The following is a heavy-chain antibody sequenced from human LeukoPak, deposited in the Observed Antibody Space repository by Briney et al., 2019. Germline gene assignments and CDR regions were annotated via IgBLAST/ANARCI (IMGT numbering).Heavy chain of an antibody. D-gene: IGHD3-10*01. Sequence: SVKVSCKASGYTFTSYYMHWVRQAPGQGLEWMGGIIPIFGTANYAQKFQGRVTITADESTSTAYMELSSLRSEDTAVYYCASASHITMLRGANDYWGQGTLVTVSS. J-gene: IGHJ4*02. CDR1: GYTFTSYY. CDR3: ASASHITMLRGANDY. CDR2: IIPIFGTA. V-gene: IGHV1-69*13.